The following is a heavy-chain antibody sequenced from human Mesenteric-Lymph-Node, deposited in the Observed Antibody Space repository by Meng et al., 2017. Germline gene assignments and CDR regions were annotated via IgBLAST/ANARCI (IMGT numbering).Heavy chain of an antibody. CDR3: ATVGATGIYYFDY. J-gene: IGHJ4*02. CDR2: INAGNGNT. D-gene: IGHD1-26*01. Sequence: ASVKVSCKASGGTFSSYAISWVRQAPGQGLEWMGWINAGNGNTKYSQKFQGRVTMTEDTSTDTAYMELSSLRSEDTAVYYCATVGATGIYYFDYWGQGTLVTVSS. V-gene: IGHV1-18*01. CDR1: GGTFSSYA.